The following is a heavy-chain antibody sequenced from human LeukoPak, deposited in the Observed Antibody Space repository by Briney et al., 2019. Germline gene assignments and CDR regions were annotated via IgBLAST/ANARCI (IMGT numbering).Heavy chain of an antibody. V-gene: IGHV3-23*01. CDR1: GFTFSGYA. J-gene: IGHJ4*02. CDR3: ARDGSLIVGANPPFDY. CDR2: ISGSGGST. D-gene: IGHD1-26*01. Sequence: PGVSLRLSCADSGFTFSGYAMSWVRQATGKGLEWVSGISGSGGSTYSADSVKGRFTISRDNSKNTLYLQMNSLRAEDTAVYYCARDGSLIVGANPPFDYWGQGTLVTVSS.